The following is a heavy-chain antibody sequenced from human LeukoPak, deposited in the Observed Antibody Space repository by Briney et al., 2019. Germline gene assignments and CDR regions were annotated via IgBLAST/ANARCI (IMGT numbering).Heavy chain of an antibody. CDR2: INHSGST. CDR3: ARGALTANWFDP. D-gene: IGHD3-9*01. V-gene: IGHV4-34*01. J-gene: IGHJ5*02. Sequence: TSETLSLTCAVYGGSFSGYYWSWIRQPPGKGLEWIGEINHSGSTNYNPSLKSRVTISVDTSKNQFSLKLSSVTAAGTAVYYCARGALTANWFDPWAREPWSPSPQ. CDR1: GGSFSGYY.